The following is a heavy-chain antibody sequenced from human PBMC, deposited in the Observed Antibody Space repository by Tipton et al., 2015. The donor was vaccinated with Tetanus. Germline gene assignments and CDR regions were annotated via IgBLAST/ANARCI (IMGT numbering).Heavy chain of an antibody. J-gene: IGHJ4*02. V-gene: IGHV4-31*03. CDR3: ARGLPREPFYLDY. CDR2: IYYTDYT. Sequence: TLSLTCTVSGASINAGGYLWTWVRQHPGKGLEWTGHIYYTDYTSYTPSLDSRVRISVNTSKNFFSLRLTSVTAADTAVYFCARGLPREPFYLDYWGQGQQVIVSS. D-gene: IGHD1-26*01. CDR1: GASINAGGYL.